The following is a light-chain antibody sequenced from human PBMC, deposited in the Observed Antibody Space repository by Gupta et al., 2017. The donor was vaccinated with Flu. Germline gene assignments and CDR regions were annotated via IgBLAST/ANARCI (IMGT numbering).Light chain of an antibody. CDR1: TGAVTSGYY. CDR3: LLYYGGPWV. Sequence: SSTGAVTSGYYPNWFQQKPGQAPRALIYSTTYRHSWTPARFSGSLLGGKAALTLSGVQPEDEAEYYCLLYYGGPWVFGGGTKLTVL. V-gene: IGLV7-43*01. CDR2: STT. J-gene: IGLJ3*02.